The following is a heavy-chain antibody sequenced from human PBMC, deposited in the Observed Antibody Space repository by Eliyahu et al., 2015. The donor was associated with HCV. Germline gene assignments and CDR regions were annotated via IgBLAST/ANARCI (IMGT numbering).Heavy chain of an antibody. CDR2: IPYSGST. V-gene: IGHV4-59*01. CDR1: GGPXTTYX. CDR3: ASGGGGIAVTGTGGWFDP. J-gene: IGHJ5*02. D-gene: IGHD6-19*01. Sequence: QVQLQESGPGLVKPSETLSLTCTVXGGPXTTYXWTWIPPPPRKGLEWVWYIPYSGSTNYNPSLKSRVTISVDTSKNQFSLNLTSVTAADTAMYYCASGGGGIAVTGTGGWFDPWGQGTLVTVSS.